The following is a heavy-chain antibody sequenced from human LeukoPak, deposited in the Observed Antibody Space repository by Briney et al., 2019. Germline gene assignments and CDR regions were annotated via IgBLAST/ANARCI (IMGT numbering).Heavy chain of an antibody. V-gene: IGHV3-21*01. CDR1: GFTFSSYI. Sequence: GGSLRLSCAASGFTFSSYIMNWVRQAPGKGLEWVSSISSSSSYIYYADSVKGRFTISRDNAKNSLYLQMNSLRAEDTAVYYCARDSLAAAGLDYWGQGTLVTVSS. CDR2: ISSSSSYI. D-gene: IGHD6-13*01. J-gene: IGHJ4*02. CDR3: ARDSLAAAGLDY.